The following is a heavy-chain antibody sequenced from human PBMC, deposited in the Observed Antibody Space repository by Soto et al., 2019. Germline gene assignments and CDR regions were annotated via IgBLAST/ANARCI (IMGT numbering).Heavy chain of an antibody. V-gene: IGHV1-2*02. Sequence: EASVKVSCKASGYTFTGYYMHWVRQAPGQGLEWMGWINPNSGGTNYAQKFQGRVTMTRDTSISTAYVELSRLRSDDTAVYYWARAPTYSSGCLSYCGRGTLVTVSS. CDR2: INPNSGGT. J-gene: IGHJ4*02. CDR1: GYTFTGYY. D-gene: IGHD6-19*01. CDR3: ARAPTYSSGCLSY.